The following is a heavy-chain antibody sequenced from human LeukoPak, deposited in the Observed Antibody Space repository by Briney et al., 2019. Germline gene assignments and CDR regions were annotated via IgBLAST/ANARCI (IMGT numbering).Heavy chain of an antibody. CDR2: ISNDGGGT. D-gene: IGHD3-22*01. Sequence: QPGGSLRLSCAASGFIFNNYGLIWVRQAPGKGLEWVSAISNDGGGTNYADFVKGRFTISRDNSKNTLFLQMNSLRAEDTALYYCAKGSSGYYVHLWGQGTLVTVSS. J-gene: IGHJ5*02. CDR1: GFIFNNYG. V-gene: IGHV3-23*01. CDR3: AKGSSGYYVHL.